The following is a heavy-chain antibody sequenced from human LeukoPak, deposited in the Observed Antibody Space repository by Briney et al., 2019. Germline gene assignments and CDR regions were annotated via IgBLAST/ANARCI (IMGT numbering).Heavy chain of an antibody. J-gene: IGHJ4*02. CDR3: AREPRGSGSYYNGGFDY. CDR2: IYYSGST. D-gene: IGHD3-10*01. V-gene: IGHV4-59*01. Sequence: PSETLSLPCTVSGGSISSYYWSWIRQPPGKGLEWIGYIYYSGSTNYNPSLKSRVTISVDTSKNQFSLKLSSVTAADTAVYYCAREPRGSGSYYNGGFDYWGQGTLVTVSS. CDR1: GGSISSYY.